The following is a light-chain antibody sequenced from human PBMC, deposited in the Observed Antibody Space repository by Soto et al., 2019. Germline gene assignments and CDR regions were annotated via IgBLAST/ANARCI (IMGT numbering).Light chain of an antibody. J-gene: IGKJ5*01. CDR2: GAS. CDR3: QQYYNWPRT. V-gene: IGKV3-15*01. Sequence: ETVMTQSPGTLSLSPGERATLSCRASQTVRNNYLAWYQQKPGQAPRLLFYGASTRATGLPARFSGTGSGTEFTLTINSLQAEDSAVYYCQQYYNWPRTFGQGTRLEIK. CDR1: QTVRNN.